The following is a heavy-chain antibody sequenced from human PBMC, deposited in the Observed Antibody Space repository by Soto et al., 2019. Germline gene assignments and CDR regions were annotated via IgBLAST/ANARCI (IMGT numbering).Heavy chain of an antibody. J-gene: IGHJ4*02. CDR1: GGSIISYY. V-gene: IGHV4-59*01. CDR3: ARVPYSSSWYFDY. D-gene: IGHD6-13*01. CDR2: IYYSGST. Sequence: SETLSLTCTVSGGSIISYYWSWIRQPPGKGLEWIGYIYYSGSTNYNPSLKSRVTISVDTSKNQFSLKLSSVTAADTAVYYCARVPYSSSWYFDYWGQGTLVTVSS.